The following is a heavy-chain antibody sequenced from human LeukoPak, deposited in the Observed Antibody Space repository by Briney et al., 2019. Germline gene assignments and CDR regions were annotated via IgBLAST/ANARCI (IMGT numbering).Heavy chain of an antibody. Sequence: SETLSLTCTVSGGSISSYYWSWIRRPPGKGLEWIGYIYYSGSTNYNPSLKSRVTISVDTSRNQFSLKLSSVTAADTAVYYCARVGSSSWYVGDAFDIWGQGTMVTVSS. D-gene: IGHD6-13*01. CDR2: IYYSGST. CDR3: ARVGSSSWYVGDAFDI. J-gene: IGHJ3*02. CDR1: GGSISSYY. V-gene: IGHV4-59*01.